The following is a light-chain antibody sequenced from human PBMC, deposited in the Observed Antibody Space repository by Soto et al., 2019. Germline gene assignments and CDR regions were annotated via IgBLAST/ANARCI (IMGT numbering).Light chain of an antibody. CDR2: SND. J-gene: IGLJ3*02. CDR3: ASWDDSLSGWV. V-gene: IGLV1-44*01. Sequence: QSVLTQPPSASGTPGQRVIISCSGSKSNIGDNPVNWFQQFPGTAPKLLIFSNDERPSGVPERFSGSKSGTSASLAIRGLQFEDEADYYCASWDDSLSGWVFGGGTKLTVL. CDR1: KSNIGDNP.